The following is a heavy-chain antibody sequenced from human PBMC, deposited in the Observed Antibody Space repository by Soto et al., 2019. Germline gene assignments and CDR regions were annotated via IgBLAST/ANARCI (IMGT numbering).Heavy chain of an antibody. CDR2: IKEEGSEI. CDR3: TTGVYHLDH. V-gene: IGHV3-7*05. J-gene: IGHJ4*02. D-gene: IGHD6-13*01. CDR1: GFTFSTYW. Sequence: EVQLVESGGGLVQPGGSLRLSCVASGFTFSTYWMTWVRQAPGKGLEWVANIKEEGSEIYYVDSVKGRFTISRDNANNSLYLQMSSLRAEDTAVYYCTTGVYHLDHWGQGTLVTVSS.